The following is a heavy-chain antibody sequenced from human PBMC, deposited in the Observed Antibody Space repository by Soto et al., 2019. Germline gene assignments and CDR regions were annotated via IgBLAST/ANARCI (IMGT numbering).Heavy chain of an antibody. Sequence: DVQLVESGGVVVQPGGSLRLSCAASGFTFDDYTMHWVRQAPGKGLEWVSLISWDGGSTYYADSVKGRFTISRDNSKNSLYLQMNSLRTEDTALYYCAKDIESYYDSSGYYSGGAFDIWGQGTMVTVSS. CDR3: AKDIESYYDSSGYYSGGAFDI. D-gene: IGHD3-22*01. V-gene: IGHV3-43*01. CDR1: GFTFDDYT. J-gene: IGHJ3*02. CDR2: ISWDGGST.